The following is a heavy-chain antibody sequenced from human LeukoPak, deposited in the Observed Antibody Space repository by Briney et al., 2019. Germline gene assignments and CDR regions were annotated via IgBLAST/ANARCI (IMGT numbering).Heavy chain of an antibody. CDR1: GYSFTSYW. CDR3: ARSKRRCSGGSCYTHWFDP. Sequence: GESLKISCKGSGYSFTSYWIGWVRQMPGKGLEWMGIIYPGDSGTRYSPSFQGQVTISADKSISTAYLQWSSLKASDTAMYYCARSKRRCSGGSCYTHWFDPWGQGTLVTVSS. V-gene: IGHV5-51*01. CDR2: IYPGDSGT. D-gene: IGHD2-15*01. J-gene: IGHJ5*02.